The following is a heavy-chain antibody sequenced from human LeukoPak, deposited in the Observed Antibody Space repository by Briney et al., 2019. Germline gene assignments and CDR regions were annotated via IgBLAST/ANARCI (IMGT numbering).Heavy chain of an antibody. Sequence: SETLSLTCTVSGGSISSGGYYWSWIRQPPGKGLEWIGYIYHSGSTYYNPSLKSRVTISVDRSKNQFSLKLSSVTAADTAVYYCARSEQLYWYFDLWGRGTLVTVSS. V-gene: IGHV4-30-2*01. J-gene: IGHJ2*01. CDR2: IYHSGST. D-gene: IGHD6-13*01. CDR1: GGSISSGGYY. CDR3: ARSEQLYWYFDL.